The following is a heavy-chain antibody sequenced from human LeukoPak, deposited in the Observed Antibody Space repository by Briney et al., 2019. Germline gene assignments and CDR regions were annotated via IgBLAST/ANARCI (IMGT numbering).Heavy chain of an antibody. CDR3: ARKDRAVAGIFDY. J-gene: IGHJ4*02. CDR1: GFTFSSYA. CDR2: ISGSGGST. V-gene: IGHV3-23*01. Sequence: PGGSLRLSCAASGFTFSSYAMSWVRQAPGKGLEWVSAISGSGGSTYYADSVKGRFTISRDNSKNTLYLQMNSLGAEDTAVYYCARKDRAVAGIFDYWGQGTLVTVSS. D-gene: IGHD6-19*01.